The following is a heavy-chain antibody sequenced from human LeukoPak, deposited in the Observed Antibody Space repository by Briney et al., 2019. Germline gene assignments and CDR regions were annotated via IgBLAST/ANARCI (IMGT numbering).Heavy chain of an antibody. V-gene: IGHV4-30-2*01. CDR3: AREGYSDYYYYMDV. CDR1: GGSISSGGYY. D-gene: IGHD4-11*01. CDR2: IYHSGST. Sequence: SETLSLTCTVSGGSISSGGYYWSWIRQPPGKGLEWIGYIYHSGSTYYNPSLKSRVTISVDTSKNQFSLKLTSVTAADTAVYYCAREGYSDYYYYMDVWGKGTTVTVSS. J-gene: IGHJ6*03.